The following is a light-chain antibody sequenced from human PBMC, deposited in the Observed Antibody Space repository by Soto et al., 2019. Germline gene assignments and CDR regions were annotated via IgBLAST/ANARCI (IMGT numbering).Light chain of an antibody. CDR3: LLGYGGPRV. CDR1: TGAVTSGHY. Sequence: QAVVTQEPSLTVSPGGTVTLTCGSSTGAVTSGHYPYWFQQKPGQAPRTLIYDTTNKHSWTPARFSGSLLGGKAALTLSGAQPEEEADCSCLLGYGGPRVFGGGTELAVL. V-gene: IGLV7-46*01. CDR2: DTT. J-gene: IGLJ3*02.